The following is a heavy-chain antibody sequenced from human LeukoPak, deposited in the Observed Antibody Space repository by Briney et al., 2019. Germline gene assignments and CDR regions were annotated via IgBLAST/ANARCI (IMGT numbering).Heavy chain of an antibody. D-gene: IGHD3-9*01. CDR1: GFTFSRYA. CDR3: AKSHYDILTGYHFQH. CDR2: ISYDGSNK. J-gene: IGHJ1*01. Sequence: GGSLRLSCAASGFTFSRYAMHWVRQAPGKGLEWVAVISYDGSNKLYADSVKGRFTISRDNSKNTLYLQMNSLRAEDTAVYYCAKSHYDILTGYHFQHWGQGTLVTVSS. V-gene: IGHV3-30*04.